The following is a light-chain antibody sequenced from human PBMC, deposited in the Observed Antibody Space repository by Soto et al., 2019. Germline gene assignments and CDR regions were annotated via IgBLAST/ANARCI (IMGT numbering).Light chain of an antibody. Sequence: EIVMTQSPATLSVSPGERATLSCRASQSVSSNLAWYQHKPGQAPRLLIYGASTRATGIPARFSGSGSGTEFTLTISSLQSEDFAVYYCQQYNNWPFLAFGGGTKVEIK. CDR1: QSVSSN. J-gene: IGKJ4*01. V-gene: IGKV3-15*01. CDR3: QQYNNWPFLA. CDR2: GAS.